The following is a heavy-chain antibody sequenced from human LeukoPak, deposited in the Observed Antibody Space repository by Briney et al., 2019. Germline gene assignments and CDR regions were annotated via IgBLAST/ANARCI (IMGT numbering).Heavy chain of an antibody. CDR1: GFTFTSYS. CDR3: ARDQVGIFDY. V-gene: IGHV3-7*01. CDR2: IDQDGSEK. D-gene: IGHD1-26*01. Sequence: GGSLRLSCAASGFTFTSYSMSWVRQAPGKGLEWVANIDQDGSEKNYVDSVKGRFTISRDNAKNSLHLQLNSLRAEDTAVYYCARDQVGIFDYWGQGTLVTVSS. J-gene: IGHJ4*02.